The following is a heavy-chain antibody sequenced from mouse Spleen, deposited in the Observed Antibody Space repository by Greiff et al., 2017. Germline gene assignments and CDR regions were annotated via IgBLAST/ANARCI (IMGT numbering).Heavy chain of an antibody. D-gene: IGHD6-5*01. CDR3: ARDQEPKFSTMDY. CDR1: GFTFSSYA. V-gene: IGHV5-9*01. J-gene: IGHJ4*01. Sequence: EVKLVESGGGLVKPGGSLELSCAASGFTFSSYAMSWVRQTPEKRLEWVAYISSGGGNTYYPDSVKGRFTISRDNAKNTLYLQMSSLRSEDTALYYCARDQEPKFSTMDYWGQGTSVTVSS. CDR2: ISSGGGNT.